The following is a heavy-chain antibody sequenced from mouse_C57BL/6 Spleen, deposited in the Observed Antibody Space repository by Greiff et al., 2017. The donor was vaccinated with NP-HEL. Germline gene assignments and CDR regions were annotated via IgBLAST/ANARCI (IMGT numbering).Heavy chain of an antibody. CDR2: IYPGSGST. Sequence: VQLQQPGAELVKPGASVKMSCKASGYTFTSYWITWVKQRPGQGLEWIGDIYPGSGSTNYNEKFKSKATLTVDTSSSTAYMQHSSLTPEASAVQFCARVYDSVTYYSMDDWGQGTSVTVSS. J-gene: IGHJ4*01. CDR3: ARVYDSVTYYSMDD. V-gene: IGHV1-55*01. D-gene: IGHD2-3*01. CDR1: GYTFTSYW.